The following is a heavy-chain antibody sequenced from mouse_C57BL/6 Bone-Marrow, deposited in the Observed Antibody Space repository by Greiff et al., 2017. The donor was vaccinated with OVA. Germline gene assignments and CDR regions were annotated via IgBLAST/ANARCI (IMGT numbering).Heavy chain of an antibody. V-gene: IGHV1-69*01. D-gene: IGHD2-5*01. Sequence: QVQLQQPGAELVMPGASVKLSCKASGYTFTSYWMHWVKQRPGQGLEWIGEIDPSDSYTNYNQKFKGKSTLTVDKSSSTAYMQLSSLTSEDSAVYYCAREDSNYGWFAYWGQGTLFTVSA. CDR2: IDPSDSYT. CDR3: AREDSNYGWFAY. CDR1: GYTFTSYW. J-gene: IGHJ3*01.